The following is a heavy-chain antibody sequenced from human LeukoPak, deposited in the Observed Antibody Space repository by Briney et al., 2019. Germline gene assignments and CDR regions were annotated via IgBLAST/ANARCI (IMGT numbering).Heavy chain of an antibody. CDR2: MNPNSGNT. J-gene: IGHJ4*02. D-gene: IGHD2-2*02. CDR3: ARDAYCSSTSCYIRNFDY. V-gene: IGHV1-8*01. Sequence: ASVKVSCKASGYTFTSYDINWVRQATGQGLEWMGWMNPNSGNTGYAQKFQGRVTMTRDTSTSTVYMELSSLRSEDTAVYYCARDAYCSSTSCYIRNFDYWGQGTLVTVSS. CDR1: GYTFTSYD.